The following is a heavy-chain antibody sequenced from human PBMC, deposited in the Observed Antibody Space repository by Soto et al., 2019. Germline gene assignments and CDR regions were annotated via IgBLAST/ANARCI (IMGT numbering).Heavy chain of an antibody. D-gene: IGHD5-12*01. V-gene: IGHV4-59*01. J-gene: IGHJ4*02. CDR3: ARGGNRYSNVASGVGGFDF. CDR1: GASISSSY. Sequence: SETLSLTCTVSGASISSSYWSWIRQSPERGLEWIAYVYHTGATNYNPSLKSRVTISLDTSKGQFSLNLTSLTTADTAVYFYARGGNRYSNVASGVGGFDFWGQGSLVTVSS. CDR2: VYHTGAT.